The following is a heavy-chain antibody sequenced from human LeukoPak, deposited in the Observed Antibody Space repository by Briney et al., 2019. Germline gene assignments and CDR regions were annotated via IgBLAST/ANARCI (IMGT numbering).Heavy chain of an antibody. CDR1: GGSISSGGYS. CDR3: ARGGTSGPAAIGFDY. Sequence: PSETLSLTCAVSGGSISSGGYSWSWIRQPPGKGLEWIGYIYHSGSTYYNPSLKSRVTISVDRSKNQFSLKLSSVTAADTAVYYCARGGTSGPAAIGFDYWGQGTLVTVSS. CDR2: IYHSGST. V-gene: IGHV4-30-2*01. D-gene: IGHD2-2*02. J-gene: IGHJ4*02.